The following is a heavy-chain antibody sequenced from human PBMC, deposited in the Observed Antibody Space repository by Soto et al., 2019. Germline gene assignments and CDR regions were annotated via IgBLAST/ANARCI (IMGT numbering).Heavy chain of an antibody. D-gene: IGHD3-22*01. Sequence: SVKVSWKTSGGTFGSYAISWVRQAPGQGLEWMGGIIPIFSTPNYAQKFQGRVTITADESTSTAYMELSSLRSEDTAVYYCARPIQYYFDTSAQSALFDLWGQRTLVTVSS. CDR3: ARPIQYYFDTSAQSALFDL. CDR1: GGTFGSYA. CDR2: IIPIFSTP. V-gene: IGHV1-69*13. J-gene: IGHJ5*02.